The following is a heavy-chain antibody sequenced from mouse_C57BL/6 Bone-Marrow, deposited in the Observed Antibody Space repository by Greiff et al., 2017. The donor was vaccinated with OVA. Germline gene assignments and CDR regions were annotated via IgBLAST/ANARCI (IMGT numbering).Heavy chain of an antibody. CDR3: AREVNWYFDV. V-gene: IGHV1-50*01. D-gene: IGHD2-2*01. J-gene: IGHJ1*03. CDR1: GYTFTSYW. CDR2: IDPSDSYT. Sequence: VQLQQPGAELVKPGASVKLSCKASGYTFTSYWMQWVKQRPGQGLEWIGEIDPSDSYTNYNQKFKGKATLTVDTSSSTAYMQLSSLTSEDSAVYYCAREVNWYFDVGGTGTTVTVSS.